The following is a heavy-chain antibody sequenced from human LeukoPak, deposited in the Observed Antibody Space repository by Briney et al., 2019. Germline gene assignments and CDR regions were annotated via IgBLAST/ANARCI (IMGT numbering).Heavy chain of an antibody. CDR1: GGSISSGGYY. CDR2: IYYSGST. D-gene: IGHD3-9*01. CDR3: ARAPMARQLKYYDILTGYYNADAFDI. Sequence: SETLSLTCTVSGGSISSGGYYWSWIRQPPGKGLEWIGYIYYSGSTNYNPSLKSRVTISVDTSKNQFSLKLSSVTAADTAVYYCARAPMARQLKYYDILTGYYNADAFDIWGQGTMVTVSS. J-gene: IGHJ3*02. V-gene: IGHV4-61*08.